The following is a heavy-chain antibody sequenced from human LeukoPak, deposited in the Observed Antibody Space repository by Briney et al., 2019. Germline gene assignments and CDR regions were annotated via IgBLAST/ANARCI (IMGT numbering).Heavy chain of an antibody. CDR2: MYHSGST. J-gene: IGHJ4*02. CDR1: GYSISSGHY. D-gene: IGHD1-26*01. CDR3: ARCIVGATGGTYFDY. V-gene: IGHV4-38-2*02. Sequence: PSETLSLTCTVSGYSISSGHYWGWIRQPPGKGLEWIGSMYHSGSTYYNPPLKSRVTISVDTSKNQFSLKLSSVTAADTAVYYCARCIVGATGGTYFDYWGQGTLVTVSS.